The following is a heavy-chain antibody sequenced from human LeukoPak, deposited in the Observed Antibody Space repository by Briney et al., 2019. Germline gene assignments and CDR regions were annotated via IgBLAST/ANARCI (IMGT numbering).Heavy chain of an antibody. V-gene: IGHV1-18*01. Sequence: GASVKVSFKASGYTFTSYGISWVRQAPGQGLEWMGWISAYNGNTNYAQKLQGRVTMTTDTSTSTAYMELRSLRSDDTAVYYCARANMITFGGVIVLDAFDIWGQGTMVTVSS. CDR3: ARANMITFGGVIVLDAFDI. J-gene: IGHJ3*02. D-gene: IGHD3-16*02. CDR1: GYTFTSYG. CDR2: ISAYNGNT.